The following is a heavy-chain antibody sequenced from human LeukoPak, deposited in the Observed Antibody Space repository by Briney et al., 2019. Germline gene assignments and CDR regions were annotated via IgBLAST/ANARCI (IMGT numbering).Heavy chain of an antibody. D-gene: IGHD6-13*01. J-gene: IGHJ1*01. CDR1: GFTFSSYA. V-gene: IGHV3-30-3*01. CDR3: ARAWYSSSWYVGEYFQH. CDR2: ISYDGSHK. Sequence: GGSLRLSCAASGFTFSSYAMHWVRQAPGKGLGWVAVISYDGSHKYYADSVKGRFTISRDNSKNTLYLQMNSLRAEDTAVYYCARAWYSSSWYVGEYFQHWGQGTLVTVSS.